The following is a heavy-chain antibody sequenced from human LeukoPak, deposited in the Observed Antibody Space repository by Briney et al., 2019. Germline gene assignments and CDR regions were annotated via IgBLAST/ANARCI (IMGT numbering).Heavy chain of an antibody. Sequence: GGSLRLSCAASGFTFSSSWMHWLRQAPGKGLVWVSRINTDGSSTSYADSVEGRFTISRDNAKNTLYLQMCSLRAEDTAVYYCARGDSSRGAYWGQGTLVTVSS. J-gene: IGHJ4*02. CDR2: INTDGSST. V-gene: IGHV3-74*01. CDR3: ARGDSSRGAY. D-gene: IGHD6-13*01. CDR1: GFTFSSSW.